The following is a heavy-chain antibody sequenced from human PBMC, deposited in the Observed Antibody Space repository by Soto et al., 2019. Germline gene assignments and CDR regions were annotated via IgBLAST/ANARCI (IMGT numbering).Heavy chain of an antibody. D-gene: IGHD6-13*01. J-gene: IGHJ5*02. Sequence: QLQLQESGPGLVKASETLSLTCNVSGGSISSSRSYWAWIRQPPGKGLEWIANIFYSGSSYYNPSLASRDTVYVDTTMNQFSVTLSDVTAEYTAVYYCATPPTAADIALLFDLWGQGTLVTVSS. CDR3: ATPPTAADIALLFDL. V-gene: IGHV4-39*01. CDR2: IFYSGSS. CDR1: GGSISSSRSY.